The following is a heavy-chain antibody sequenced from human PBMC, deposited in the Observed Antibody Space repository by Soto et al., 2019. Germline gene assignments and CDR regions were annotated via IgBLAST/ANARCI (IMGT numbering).Heavy chain of an antibody. CDR3: AKADNDIVVVPAAIWAFDI. D-gene: IGHD2-2*01. CDR2: ISWNSGSI. CDR1: GFTFDDYG. Sequence: GGSLRLSCAASGFTFDDYGMHWVRQAPGKGLEWVSGISWNSGSIGYADSVKGRFTISRDNAKNSLYLQMNSLRAEDTALYYCAKADNDIVVVPAAIWAFDIWGQGTMVTVSS. V-gene: IGHV3-9*01. J-gene: IGHJ3*02.